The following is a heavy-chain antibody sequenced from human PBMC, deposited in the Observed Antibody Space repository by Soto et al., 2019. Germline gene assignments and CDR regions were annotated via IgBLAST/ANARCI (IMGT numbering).Heavy chain of an antibody. CDR2: ISAYNGNT. Sequence: ASVKVSCKASGYTFTSYGISRVRQAPGQGLEWMGWISAYNGNTNYAQKLQGRVTMTTDTSTSTAYMELRSLRSDDTAVYYCARDLGGGSGFGAIDIRGQGTMVTVSS. V-gene: IGHV1-18*01. D-gene: IGHD2-15*01. CDR3: ARDLGGGSGFGAIDI. CDR1: GYTFTSYG. J-gene: IGHJ3*02.